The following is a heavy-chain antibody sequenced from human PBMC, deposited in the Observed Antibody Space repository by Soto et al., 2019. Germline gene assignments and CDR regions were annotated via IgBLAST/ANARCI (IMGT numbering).Heavy chain of an antibody. CDR3: AKKVNSGSGSQYFDY. D-gene: IGHD3-10*01. CDR2: FRAGGDDGTT. V-gene: IGHV3-23*01. CDR1: GFTFSSYS. J-gene: IGHJ4*02. Sequence: GGSLRLSCVASGFTFSSYSMSWVRQAPGKGLEWVSGFRAGGDDGTTYYADSVKGRFTISRDNSKNALFLQMNSLRAEDTAIYYCAKKVNSGSGSQYFDYFGQGTLVTVSS.